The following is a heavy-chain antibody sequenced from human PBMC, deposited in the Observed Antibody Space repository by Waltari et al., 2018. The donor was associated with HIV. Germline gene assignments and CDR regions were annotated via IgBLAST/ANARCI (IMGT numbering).Heavy chain of an antibody. D-gene: IGHD5-18*01. CDR2: ISGSTTYL. Sequence: EVLLVESGGGLVQPGGSLRLSCAASGFTFSTYGMTWVRPAPGKGLEWVSSISGSTTYLYYADSVKGRFTISRDNAKDSLYLQMNSLRAEDTAVYYCARRVSGYIYDFFDLWGQGTLVTVSS. CDR1: GFTFSTYG. CDR3: ARRVSGYIYDFFDL. V-gene: IGHV3-21*02. J-gene: IGHJ4*01.